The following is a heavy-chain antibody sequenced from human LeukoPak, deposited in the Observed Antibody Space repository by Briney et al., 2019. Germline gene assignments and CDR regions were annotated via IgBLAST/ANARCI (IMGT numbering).Heavy chain of an antibody. CDR2: IYHTGST. V-gene: IGHV4-4*02. CDR1: GGSISTSNW. CDR3: ARSTYYDFWSGYYKPNYYYGMDV. Sequence: SSGTLSLTCAVSGGSISTSNWWSWVRQPPGKGLEWIGEIYHTGSTNYNPSLKSRVTISVDTSKNQFSLKLSSVTAADTAVYYCARSTYYDFWSGYYKPNYYYGMDVWGQGTTVTVSS. D-gene: IGHD3-3*01. J-gene: IGHJ6*02.